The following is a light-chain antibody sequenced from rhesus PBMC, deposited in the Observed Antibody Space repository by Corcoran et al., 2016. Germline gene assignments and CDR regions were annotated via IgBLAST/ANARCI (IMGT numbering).Light chain of an antibody. CDR1: QGIYNA. CDR2: VAS. Sequence: DTQMTQSPSSLSASVGDKVTITCRASQGIYNALAWYQQKPGKAPNLLIYVASTLQIGVPSRFSGSGSGTNFTLTISSLPPEDFAFYYCQQRNSYPFAFGPGTKLDI. CDR3: QQRNSYPFA. V-gene: IGKV1-33*01. J-gene: IGKJ3*01.